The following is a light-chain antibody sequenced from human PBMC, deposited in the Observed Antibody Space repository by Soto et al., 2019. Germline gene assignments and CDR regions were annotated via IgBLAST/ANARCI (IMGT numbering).Light chain of an antibody. CDR3: QQSYSSTPT. CDR1: QSISNH. CDR2: AAS. V-gene: IGKV1-39*01. Sequence: DIQITQSPSSLSASVEDRVIITCRASQSISNHLNWYPQKPGKAPKLLIFAASSLQSGVPSRFSGSRAGPECTRTISSLQPEDFETDYCQQSYSSTPTFGQGTKVDIK. J-gene: IGKJ1*01.